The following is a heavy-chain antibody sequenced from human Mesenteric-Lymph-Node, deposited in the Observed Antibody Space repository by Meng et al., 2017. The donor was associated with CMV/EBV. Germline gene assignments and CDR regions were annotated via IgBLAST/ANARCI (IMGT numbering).Heavy chain of an antibody. J-gene: IGHJ5*02. Sequence: QVQLVQSRAEVGKPGASVMVSCKASGYTFTDFYIHWVRQAPGQGLEWMGRINPNSGVSNSAQNFQGRVTMTRDTSISTAYMALGRLTSDDTAVYYCARDNVNPEGFDPWGQGTLVTVSS. CDR2: INPNSGVS. D-gene: IGHD2/OR15-2a*01. V-gene: IGHV1-2*06. CDR1: GYTFTDFY. CDR3: ARDNVNPEGFDP.